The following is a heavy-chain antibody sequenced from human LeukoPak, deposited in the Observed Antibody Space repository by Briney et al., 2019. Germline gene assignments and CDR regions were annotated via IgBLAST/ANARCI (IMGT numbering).Heavy chain of an antibody. CDR1: GGTFSSYA. CDR3: ARGEMATIDNYYYGMDV. D-gene: IGHD5-24*01. CDR2: IIPIFGIA. V-gene: IGHV1-69*04. J-gene: IGHJ6*02. Sequence: SVKVSCKASGGTFSSYAISWVRQAPGQGLEWMGRIIPIFGIANYAQKFQGRVTITADKSTSTAYMELSSLRSEDTAVYYCARGEMATIDNYYYGMDVWGQGTTVTVSS.